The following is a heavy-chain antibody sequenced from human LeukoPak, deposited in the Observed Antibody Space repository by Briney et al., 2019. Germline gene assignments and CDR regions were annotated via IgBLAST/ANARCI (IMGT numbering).Heavy chain of an antibody. J-gene: IGHJ6*02. CDR3: ARDSPLSYGMDV. V-gene: IGHV3-48*02. CDR1: GFTFSSYD. Sequence: GRSLRLSCAASGFTFSSYDMYWVRQAPGKGLEWVSYISSGSSTIYYADSVKGRFTISRDNAKNSLYLQMNSLRDEDTAVYYCARDSPLSYGMDVWGQGTTVTVSS. CDR2: ISSGSSTI.